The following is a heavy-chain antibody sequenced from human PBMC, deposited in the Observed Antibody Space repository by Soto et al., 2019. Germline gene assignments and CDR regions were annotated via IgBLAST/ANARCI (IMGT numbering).Heavy chain of an antibody. CDR1: GGSFSGYY. CDR2: INHSGST. J-gene: IGHJ4*02. V-gene: IGHV4-34*01. Sequence: QVQLQQWGAGLLKPSETLSLTCAVYGGSFSGYYWSWIRHPPGKGLEWIGEINHSGSTNYNPSLKSRVTISVDTSKNQFSLKLSSVTAAYTAVYYCARVLRYFDWLSPFDYWGQVTLVTVSS. D-gene: IGHD3-9*01. CDR3: ARVLRYFDWLSPFDY.